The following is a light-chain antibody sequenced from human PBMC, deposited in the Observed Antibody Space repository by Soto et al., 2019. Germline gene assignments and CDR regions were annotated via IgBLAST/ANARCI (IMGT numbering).Light chain of an antibody. CDR2: EVS. J-gene: IGLJ2*01. CDR3: SSYAGSSNLI. V-gene: IGLV2-8*01. CDR1: SSDVGGYEY. Sequence: QSALTQPPSASGSPGQSVTISCTGTSSDVGGYEYVSWYQQHPGKAPKVMIYEVSQRPSGVPDGFSGSKSGNTASLTVSGLQPEDEADYYCSSYAGSSNLIFGGGTKLTVL.